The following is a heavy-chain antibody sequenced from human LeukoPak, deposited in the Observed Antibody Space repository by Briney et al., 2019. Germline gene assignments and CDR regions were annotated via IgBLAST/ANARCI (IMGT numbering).Heavy chain of an antibody. V-gene: IGHV3-23*01. Sequence: GGSLRLSCAASGFTFSSYAMSWVRQAPGKGLEWVSAISGSGGSTYYADSVKGRFTISGDNSKNTLYLQMNSLRAEDTAVYYCMKAGYCSGGSCYNWFDPWGQGTLVTVSS. CDR1: GFTFSSYA. J-gene: IGHJ5*02. CDR3: MKAGYCSGGSCYNWFDP. CDR2: ISGSGGST. D-gene: IGHD2-15*01.